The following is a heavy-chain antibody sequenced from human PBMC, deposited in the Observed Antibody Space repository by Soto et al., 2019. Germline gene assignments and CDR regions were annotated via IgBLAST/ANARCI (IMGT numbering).Heavy chain of an antibody. J-gene: IGHJ6*02. D-gene: IGHD3-10*01. CDR1: GYTFTSCY. CDR3: ARDITMVRGVVRYYGMDV. Sequence: ASVKVSCKASGYTFTSCYMHWVRQAPGQGLEWMGIINPSGGSTSYAQKFQGRVTMTRDTSTSTVYMELSSLRSEDTAVYYCARDITMVRGVVRYYGMDVWGQGTTVTVSS. V-gene: IGHV1-46*01. CDR2: INPSGGST.